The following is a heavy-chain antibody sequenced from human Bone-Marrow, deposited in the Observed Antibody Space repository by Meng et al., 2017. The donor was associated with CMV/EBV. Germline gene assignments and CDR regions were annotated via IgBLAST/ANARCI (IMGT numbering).Heavy chain of an antibody. CDR2: VSSSGNT. CDR3: ARDRRGTSGWYGD. Sequence: SETLSLTCSVFGDSISSYYWSRIRQPPGKGLEWIGYVSSSGNTNYNPALKSRVSMSVDTSKSQVSLKLSSVTAADTAIYYCARDRRGTSGWYGDWGQGILVTVSS. J-gene: IGHJ4*02. V-gene: IGHV4-59*01. CDR1: GDSISSYY. D-gene: IGHD6-19*01.